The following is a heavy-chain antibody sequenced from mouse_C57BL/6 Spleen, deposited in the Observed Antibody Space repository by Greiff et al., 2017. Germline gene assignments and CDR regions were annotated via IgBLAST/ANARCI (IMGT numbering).Heavy chain of an antibody. V-gene: IGHV5-9-1*02. CDR2: ISSGGDYI. J-gene: IGHJ3*01. CDR3: TRGDYGSRGFAY. Sequence: EVQRVESGEGLVKPGGSLKLSCAASGFTFSSYAMSWVRQTPEKRLEWVAYISSGGDYIYYADTVKGRFTISRDNARNTLYLQMSSLKSEDTAMYYCTRGDYGSRGFAYWGQGTLVTVSA. D-gene: IGHD1-1*01. CDR1: GFTFSSYA.